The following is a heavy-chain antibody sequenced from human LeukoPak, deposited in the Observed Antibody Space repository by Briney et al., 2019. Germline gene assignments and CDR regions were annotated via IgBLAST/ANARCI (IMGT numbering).Heavy chain of an antibody. D-gene: IGHD6-19*01. Sequence: ASAKVSCKASGGTFSSSSINWVRQAPGQGLEWMGWISAFNGNTNYAQKLQGRVTMTTDTSTSTAYMELRSLRSDDTAVYYCARVHRGSADYWGQGTLVTVSS. CDR1: GGTFSSSS. CDR3: ARVHRGSADY. J-gene: IGHJ4*02. CDR2: ISAFNGNT. V-gene: IGHV1-18*01.